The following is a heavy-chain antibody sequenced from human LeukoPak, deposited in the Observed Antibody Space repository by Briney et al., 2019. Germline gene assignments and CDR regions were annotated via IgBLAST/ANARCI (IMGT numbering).Heavy chain of an antibody. Sequence: PSETLSLTCAVYGVSFSGYYWSWIRQPPGKGLEWVGEINHSGSTNYNPSLKSRVTISVDTSKNQFSLKLSSVTAADTAVYYCARGRGDYVWGSYRYTAFFDYWGQGTLVTVSS. D-gene: IGHD3-16*02. V-gene: IGHV4-34*01. CDR1: GVSFSGYY. CDR2: INHSGST. CDR3: ARGRGDYVWGSYRYTAFFDY. J-gene: IGHJ4*02.